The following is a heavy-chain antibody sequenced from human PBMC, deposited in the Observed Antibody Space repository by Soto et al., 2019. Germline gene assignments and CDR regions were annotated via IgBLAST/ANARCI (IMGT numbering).Heavy chain of an antibody. D-gene: IGHD1-1*01. CDR1: GFTFRNHG. CDR3: ARWSDNKVVDP. CDR2: IWYDGSDK. V-gene: IGHV3-33*01. Sequence: QVQLVESGGGVVQPGRSLRLSCEASGFTFRNHGMHWVRQVPGKGLEWLAVIWYDGSDKYYADSVKGRFTISRDNSKNTLYLQMNSLTFGDTVVYYCARWSDNKVVDPWGQGTVVTVS. J-gene: IGHJ5*02.